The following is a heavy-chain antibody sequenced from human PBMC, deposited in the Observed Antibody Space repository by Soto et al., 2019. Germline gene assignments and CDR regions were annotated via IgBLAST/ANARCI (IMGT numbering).Heavy chain of an antibody. CDR1: GFTFSNYA. Sequence: GGSLRLSCAASGFTFSNYAMNWVRQPPGKGLEWVSTISGSGGGAYYADSVKGRFTISRDNSKNTLYLQMNSLTAEDTAIYYCAKEGATSWYFFDYWGQGTLVTSPQ. CDR2: ISGSGGGA. V-gene: IGHV3-23*01. D-gene: IGHD2-2*01. CDR3: AKEGATSWYFFDY. J-gene: IGHJ4*02.